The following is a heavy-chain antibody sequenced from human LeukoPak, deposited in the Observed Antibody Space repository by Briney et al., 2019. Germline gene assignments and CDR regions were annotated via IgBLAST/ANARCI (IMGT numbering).Heavy chain of an antibody. Sequence: GGSLRLSCAASGFTVSSNYMAWVRQAPGKGLEWVSFINSGGATYYADSVKGRFTISRDNSKNTLSLQMNSLRVEDTAVYYCARGIGVDYWGQGTLVTISP. V-gene: IGHV3-66*01. CDR2: INSGGAT. J-gene: IGHJ4*02. CDR1: GFTVSSNY. CDR3: ARGIGVDY. D-gene: IGHD2/OR15-2a*01.